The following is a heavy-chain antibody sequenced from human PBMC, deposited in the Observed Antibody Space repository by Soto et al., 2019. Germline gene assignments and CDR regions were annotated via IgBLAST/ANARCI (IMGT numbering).Heavy chain of an antibody. V-gene: IGHV3-64D*06. D-gene: IGHD3-22*01. J-gene: IGHJ4*02. CDR2: ISTNGGST. CDR1: GFTSSSYA. CDR3: VKGEYYYDSSGYYPFDY. Sequence: PGGCLRPSGSASGFTSSSYAMHWVRQAPGKGLEYVSSISTNGGSTHYADSVKGRFTISRDNSKNTQYLQMSSLRADDTAVYYCVKGEYYYDSSGYYPFDYWGQGT.